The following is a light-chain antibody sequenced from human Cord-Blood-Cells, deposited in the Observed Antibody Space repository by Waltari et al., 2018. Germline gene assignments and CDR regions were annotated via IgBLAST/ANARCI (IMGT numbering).Light chain of an antibody. J-gene: IGKJ1*01. CDR1: QRVRSK. CDR2: GAS. V-gene: IGKV3-15*01. CDR3: QQYNNWPPWT. Sequence: EIVTTQSPATLSVSPGERATLSCRASQRVRSKVAWYQQEPGQAPRLLIYGASTRATGIPARFSGSGSGTEFTVTISSLQSEDFAVYYCQQYNNWPPWTFGQGTKVEIK.